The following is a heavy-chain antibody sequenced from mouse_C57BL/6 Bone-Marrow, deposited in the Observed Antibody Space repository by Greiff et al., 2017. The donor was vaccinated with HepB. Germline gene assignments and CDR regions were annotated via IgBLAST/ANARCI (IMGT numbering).Heavy chain of an antibody. CDR1: GYTFTSYW. J-gene: IGHJ2*01. CDR3: ARNPVLLSYYFDY. CDR2: IHLNSGST. V-gene: IGHV1-64*01. Sequence: QVQLQQPGAELVKPGASVKLSCKASGYTFTSYWMHWVKQRPGQGLEWIGMIHLNSGSTNYNEKFKSKATLTVDKSSSTAYMQLSSLTSEDSAVYYCARNPVLLSYYFDYWGQGTTLTVSS. D-gene: IGHD2-1*01.